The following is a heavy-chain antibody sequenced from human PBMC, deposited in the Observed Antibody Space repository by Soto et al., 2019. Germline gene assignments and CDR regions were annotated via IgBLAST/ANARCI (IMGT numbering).Heavy chain of an antibody. J-gene: IGHJ4*02. CDR2: ICDSGNT. V-gene: IGHV4-59*01. CDR3: ARAPSY. Sequence: SETLSLTCTVFGDSISRNCWTWIRQPPGKGLEWIGHICDSGNTDYSPSLKSRVTISVDTSKNQFSLELSSVTAADTAVYYCARAPSYWGQGTLVTVSS. CDR1: GDSISRNC.